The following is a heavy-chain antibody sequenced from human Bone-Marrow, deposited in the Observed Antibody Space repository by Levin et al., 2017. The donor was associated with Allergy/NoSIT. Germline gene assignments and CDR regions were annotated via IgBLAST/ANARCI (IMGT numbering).Heavy chain of an antibody. D-gene: IGHD3-22*01. Sequence: SLKISCAASGFTFDDYAMHWVRQAPGKGLEWVSGISWNSGSIGYADSVKGRFTISRDNAKNSLYLQMNSLRAEDTALYYCAKASDSSGYHLFDYWGQGTLVTVSS. CDR3: AKASDSSGYHLFDY. CDR2: ISWNSGSI. CDR1: GFTFDDYA. V-gene: IGHV3-9*01. J-gene: IGHJ4*02.